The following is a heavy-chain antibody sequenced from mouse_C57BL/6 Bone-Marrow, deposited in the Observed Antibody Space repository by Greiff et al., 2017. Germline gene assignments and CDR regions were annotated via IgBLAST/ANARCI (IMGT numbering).Heavy chain of an antibody. J-gene: IGHJ1*03. Sequence: QVQLQQSGAELVKPGASVKLSCKASGYTFTSYWMHWVQQRPGQGLEWIGMIHPNSGSTNYNEKFKSKATLTVDKSSRPAYMQLSSLTSEDSAVYYCARKSNSRYFDVWGTGTTVTVSS. CDR1: GYTFTSYW. CDR3: ARKSNSRYFDV. CDR2: IHPNSGST. V-gene: IGHV1-64*01.